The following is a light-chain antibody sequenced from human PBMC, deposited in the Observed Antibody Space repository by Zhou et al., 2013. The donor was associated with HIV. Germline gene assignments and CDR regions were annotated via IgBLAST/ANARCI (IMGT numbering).Light chain of an antibody. CDR2: KAS. CDR1: QSISFW. Sequence: DIQMTQSPSTLSAAVGDRVAITCRASQSISFWLAWYQQKPGKAPKLLIYKASSLESGVPSRFSGSGSGTEFTLTISSLQPDDFATYYCQQSNSYYTFGQGTKLEIK. J-gene: IGKJ2*01. V-gene: IGKV1-5*03. CDR3: QQSNSYYT.